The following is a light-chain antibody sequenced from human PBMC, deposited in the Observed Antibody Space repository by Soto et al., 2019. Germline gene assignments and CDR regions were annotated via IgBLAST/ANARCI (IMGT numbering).Light chain of an antibody. J-gene: IGKJ1*01. CDR1: QTISSW. CDR3: QQYNSYST. CDR2: KAS. Sequence: DIQMTQSPSTLSVSVGDRVTITCRASQTISSWLAWYQQKPGKAPKLLIYKASTLKSGVPSRFSGNGSETEFTLTISSLQPDDFATYYCQQYNSYSTFGQGTKVDIK. V-gene: IGKV1-5*03.